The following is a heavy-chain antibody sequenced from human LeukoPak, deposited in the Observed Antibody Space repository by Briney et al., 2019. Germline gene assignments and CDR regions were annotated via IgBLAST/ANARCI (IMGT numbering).Heavy chain of an antibody. CDR3: TTITMIVVF. J-gene: IGHJ4*02. CDR1: GFTFSNAW. V-gene: IGHV3-15*01. CDR2: IKSKTDGWTT. Sequence: GGSLRLSRAASGFTFSNAWMSWVRQAPGKGLEWVGRIKSKTDGWTTDYAAPVKGRFTIPRDDSKNTLYLQMNSLKTEDTAVYYCTTITMIVVFWGQGTLVTVSS. D-gene: IGHD3-22*01.